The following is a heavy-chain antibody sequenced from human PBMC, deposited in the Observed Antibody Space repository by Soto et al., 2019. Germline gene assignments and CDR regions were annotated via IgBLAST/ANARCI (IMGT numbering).Heavy chain of an antibody. J-gene: IGHJ6*02. CDR1: GFTFSSYA. Sequence: GGSLRLSCAASGFTFSSYAMHWVRQAPGKGLEWVAVISYDGSNKYYADSVKGRFTISRDNSKNTLYLQMNSLRAEDTAVYYCARDRNYYYYGMDVWGQGTTVPVSS. CDR2: ISYDGSNK. V-gene: IGHV3-30-3*01. CDR3: ARDRNYYYYGMDV.